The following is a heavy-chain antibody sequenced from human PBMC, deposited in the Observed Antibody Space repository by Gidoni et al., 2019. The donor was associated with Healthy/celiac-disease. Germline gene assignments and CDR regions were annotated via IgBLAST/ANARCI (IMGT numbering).Heavy chain of an antibody. V-gene: IGHV3-66*02. Sequence: EVQLVESGGGLVQPGGSLRLSCEASGFTVSSNYMSWVRQAPGKGLEWVSVIYSGGSTYYADSVKGRFTISRDNSKNTLYLQMNSLRAEDTAVYYCARAFIGWELHYFDYWGQGTLVTVSS. J-gene: IGHJ4*02. CDR2: IYSGGST. D-gene: IGHD1-26*01. CDR1: GFTVSSNY. CDR3: ARAFIGWELHYFDY.